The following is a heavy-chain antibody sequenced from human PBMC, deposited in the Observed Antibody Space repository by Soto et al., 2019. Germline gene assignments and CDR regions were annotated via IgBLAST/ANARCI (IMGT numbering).Heavy chain of an antibody. D-gene: IGHD1-26*01. CDR2: IYYSGST. CDR1: GGSIGSSSFH. CDR3: ARSGSYSTIDY. J-gene: IGHJ4*02. V-gene: IGHV4-39*01. Sequence: PSETLSLTCTVSGGSIGSSSFHWGWIRQPPGKGLEWIGSIYYSGSTYYSPSLKSRVTISVDTSKNQFSLKLSSVTAADTAVYYCARSGSYSTIDYWGPGTLVTVSS.